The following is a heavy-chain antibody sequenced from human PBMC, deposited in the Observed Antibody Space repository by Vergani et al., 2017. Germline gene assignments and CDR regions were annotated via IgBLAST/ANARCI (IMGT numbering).Heavy chain of an antibody. CDR3: AREGDYCSSTSCYPHGMDV. D-gene: IGHD2-2*01. CDR1: GGTFSSYT. V-gene: IGHV1-69*08. CDR2: IIPILGIA. J-gene: IGHJ6*02. Sequence: QVQLVQSGAEVKKPGSSVKVSCKASGGTFSSYTISWVRQAPGQGLEWMGRIIPILGIANYAQKFQGRVTITADKSTSTAYMELSSLRSEDTAVYYCAREGDYCSSTSCYPHGMDVWGQGP.